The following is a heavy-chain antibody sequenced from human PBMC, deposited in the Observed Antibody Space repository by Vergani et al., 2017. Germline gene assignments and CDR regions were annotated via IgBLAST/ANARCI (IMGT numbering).Heavy chain of an antibody. V-gene: IGHV4-61*02. D-gene: IGHD5-24*01. J-gene: IGHJ4*02. CDR2: IYTSGST. CDR1: GGSISSGDYY. Sequence: QVQLQESGPGLVKPSQTLSLTCTVSGGSISSGDYYWSWIRQPAGKGLEWIGRIYTSGSTNYNPSLKSRVTISVDTSKNQFSLKLSSVTAADTAVYYCARGSEKDGYNWAFDYWGQGTLVTVSS. CDR3: ARGSEKDGYNWAFDY.